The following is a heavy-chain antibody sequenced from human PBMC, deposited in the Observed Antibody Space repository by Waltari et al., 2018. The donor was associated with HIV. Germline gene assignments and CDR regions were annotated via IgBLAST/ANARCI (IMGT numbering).Heavy chain of an antibody. D-gene: IGHD6-19*01. CDR3: ARDRGTVAGNLDY. CDR2: IHFSGTT. V-gene: IGHV4-38-2*02. CDR1: GYSISSGYY. Sequence: QLHLQESGPGLVKPSETLSLTCGVSGYSISSGYYWGWIRQPPGKGLGWIGSIHFSGTTYYNPSLKSRVTMSVDTSKNQFSLRLSSVTAADTAVYYCARDRGTVAGNLDYWGQGALVTVSS. J-gene: IGHJ4*02.